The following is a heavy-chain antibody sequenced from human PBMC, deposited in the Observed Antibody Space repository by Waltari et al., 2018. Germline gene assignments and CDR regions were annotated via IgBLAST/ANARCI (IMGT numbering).Heavy chain of an antibody. J-gene: IGHJ4*02. Sequence: EVQLVESGGGLVQPGGSLRRSCAASGFTFRSYDMNWVRQGPGKGLEWVSFISSSGSTIYYADSVKGRFTISRDNAENSLYLQINSLRAEDTAIYYCVGQLLEWLDSWGQGTLVTVSS. CDR2: ISSSGSTI. V-gene: IGHV3-48*03. CDR3: VGQLLEWLDS. CDR1: GFTFRSYD. D-gene: IGHD3-3*01.